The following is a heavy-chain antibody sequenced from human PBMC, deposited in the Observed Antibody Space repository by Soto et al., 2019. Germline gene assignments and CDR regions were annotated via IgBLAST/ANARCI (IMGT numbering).Heavy chain of an antibody. CDR1: GYTFTSYY. CDR3: GRVPRGIAMVFSTYPDKSTYYYYGMDV. Sequence: ASVKVSCKASGYTFTSYYMHWVRQAPGQGLEWMGKINPSGGSTSYAQKIQGRVTITADESTSTAYIKLSSLRSEDTAVNYCGRVPRGIAMVFSTYPDKSTYYYYGMDVWGQGTTVTVSS. D-gene: IGHD5-18*01. V-gene: IGHV1-46*01. J-gene: IGHJ6*02. CDR2: INPSGGST.